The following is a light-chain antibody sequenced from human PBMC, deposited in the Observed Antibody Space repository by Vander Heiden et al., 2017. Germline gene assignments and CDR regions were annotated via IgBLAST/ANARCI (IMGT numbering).Light chain of an antibody. CDR3: LQHNSYPPYT. Sequence: DIQMSQSPPSRSASVGDRVTITCRASQGIRNDLGWYQQKPVKVPKRLIYAASSLQSAVPSRFSGSGYGTEFTLTISSRQPEDFAAYYCLQHNSYPPYTFGQWTKLEIK. CDR2: AAS. J-gene: IGKJ2*01. CDR1: QGIRND. V-gene: IGKV1-17*01.